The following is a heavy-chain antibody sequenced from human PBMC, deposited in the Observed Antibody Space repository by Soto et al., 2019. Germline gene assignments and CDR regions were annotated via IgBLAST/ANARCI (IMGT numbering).Heavy chain of an antibody. Sequence: SETLSLTCAVYGGSFSGYFWSWIRQPPGTGLEWIGESNHSGSTNYNPSLKSRVTISVDTSKNQFSLKLSSVTAADTAMYYCARSNYYDSIGSHDYWGQGTLVTVSS. D-gene: IGHD3-22*01. CDR1: GGSFSGYF. CDR3: ARSNYYDSIGSHDY. V-gene: IGHV4-34*01. J-gene: IGHJ4*02. CDR2: SNHSGST.